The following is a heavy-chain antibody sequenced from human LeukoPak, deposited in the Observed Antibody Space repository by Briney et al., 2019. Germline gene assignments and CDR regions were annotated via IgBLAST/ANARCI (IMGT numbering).Heavy chain of an antibody. CDR1: GYTFTSYD. J-gene: IGHJ6*02. D-gene: IGHD2-15*01. Sequence: ASVKVSCKASGYTFTSYDINWVRQATGQGLEWMGWTNPNSGNTGYAQKFQGRVTMTRNTSISTAYMELSSLRSEDTAVYYCPRAGYCSGGSCYYYYYGMDVWGQGTTVTVSS. V-gene: IGHV1-8*01. CDR2: TNPNSGNT. CDR3: PRAGYCSGGSCYYYYYGMDV.